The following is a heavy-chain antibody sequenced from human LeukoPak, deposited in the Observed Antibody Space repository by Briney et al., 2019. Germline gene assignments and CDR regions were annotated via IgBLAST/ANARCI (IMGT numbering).Heavy chain of an antibody. Sequence: PGRSLRLSCAASGFTFSSYAMHWVRQAPGKGLEWVAVISYDGGNKYYADSVKGRFTISRDNSKNTLYLQMNSLRAEDTAVYYCARGGMDYYDSSGPPPGQTYYYYGMDVWGQGTTVTVSS. CDR2: ISYDGGNK. CDR1: GFTFSSYA. J-gene: IGHJ6*02. CDR3: ARGGMDYYDSSGPPPGQTYYYYGMDV. V-gene: IGHV3-30-3*01. D-gene: IGHD3-22*01.